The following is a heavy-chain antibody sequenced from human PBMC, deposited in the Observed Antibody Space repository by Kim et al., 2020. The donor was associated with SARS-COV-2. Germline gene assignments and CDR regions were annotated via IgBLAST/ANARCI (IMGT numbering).Heavy chain of an antibody. CDR2: ISYDGSNK. V-gene: IGHV3-30*18. CDR3: AKEGSSWYESPLGYYYYGMDV. J-gene: IGHJ6*02. D-gene: IGHD6-13*01. CDR1: GFTFSSYG. Sequence: GGSLRLSCAASGFTFSSYGMHWVRQAPGKGLEWVAVISYDGSNKYYADSVKGRFTISRDNSKNTLYLQMNSLRAEDTAVYYCAKEGSSWYESPLGYYYYGMDVWGQGTTVTVSS.